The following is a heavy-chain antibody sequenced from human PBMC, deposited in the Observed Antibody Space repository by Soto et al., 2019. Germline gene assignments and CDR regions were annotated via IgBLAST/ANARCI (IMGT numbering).Heavy chain of an antibody. V-gene: IGHV3-53*01. Sequence: GGSLRLSCVASGFTVSSKFMSWVRQAPGKGLEGVSVLWSAGNTYYADSVRGRFTISRDSSKNTLYLEMSSLRADDTAVYYCAREAHMDVWGQGTTVTVSS. CDR2: LWSAGNT. J-gene: IGHJ6*02. CDR1: GFTVSSKF. CDR3: AREAHMDV.